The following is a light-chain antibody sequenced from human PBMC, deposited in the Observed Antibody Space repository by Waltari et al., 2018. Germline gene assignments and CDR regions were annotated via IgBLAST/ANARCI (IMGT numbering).Light chain of an antibody. CDR3: QQYYSTPNT. CDR1: QSVLHTNNKDY. CDR2: WAP. J-gene: IGKJ2*01. Sequence: DIVMTQSPDSLGVSLGERATINCKSSQSVLHTNNKDYLAWYQQKPGQPPQLLIYWAPTREFGVPDRFSGSGAGTSFTLTISSLQAEDVAVYYCQQYYSTPNTFGQGTKLEIK. V-gene: IGKV4-1*01.